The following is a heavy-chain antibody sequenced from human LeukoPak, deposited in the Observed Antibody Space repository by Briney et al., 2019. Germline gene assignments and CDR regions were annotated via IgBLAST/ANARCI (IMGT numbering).Heavy chain of an antibody. V-gene: IGHV1-46*01. Sequence: ASVKVSCXASGYTFTSYYMHWVRQAHGQGLEWMGIINPSGGSTSYAQKFQGRVTMTRDASTSTVYMELSSLRSEDTAVYYCARMGHYYDSSGYPDPWGQGTLVTVSS. J-gene: IGHJ5*02. D-gene: IGHD3-22*01. CDR1: GYTFTSYY. CDR3: ARMGHYYDSSGYPDP. CDR2: INPSGGST.